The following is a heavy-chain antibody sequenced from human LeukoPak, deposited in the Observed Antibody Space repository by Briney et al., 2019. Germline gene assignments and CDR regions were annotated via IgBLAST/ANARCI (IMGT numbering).Heavy chain of an antibody. D-gene: IGHD3-3*01. V-gene: IGHV3-7*01. J-gene: IGHJ4*02. Sequence: GGSLRLSCAASGFTFSNYWMSWVRQAPGKGLEWVANIKQDGSEKYCVDSVKGRFTISRDNAKKSLYLQMNSLRAEDTAVYYCARDSSRFLESAGGYWGQGTLVTVSS. CDR1: GFTFSNYW. CDR3: ARDSSRFLESAGGY. CDR2: IKQDGSEK.